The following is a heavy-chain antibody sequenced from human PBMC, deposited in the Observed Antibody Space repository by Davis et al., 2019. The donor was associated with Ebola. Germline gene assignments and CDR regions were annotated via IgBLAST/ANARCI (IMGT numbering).Heavy chain of an antibody. D-gene: IGHD2-21*01. V-gene: IGHV3-15*07. CDR3: TTDQPVRCSGTCYSDAFDV. CDR2: IKRKSDGGTA. J-gene: IGHJ3*01. CDR1: GFIFSYTW. Sequence: GESLKISCAGSGFIFSYTWMNWVRQAPGKGLEWVGRIKRKSDGGTAAYSAPVKGRFTISRDDSKNILYLEMSSLKTEDTAVYYCTTDQPVRCSGTCYSDAFDVWGQGTMVTVSS.